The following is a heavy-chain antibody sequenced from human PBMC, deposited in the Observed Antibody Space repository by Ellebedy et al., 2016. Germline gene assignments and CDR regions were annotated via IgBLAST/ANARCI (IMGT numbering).Heavy chain of an antibody. J-gene: IGHJ5*02. Sequence: GESLKISXAASGFTFSSYSMNWVRQAPGKGLEWVSSISSSSSYIYYADSVKGRFTISRDNAKNSLYLQMNSLRAEDTAVYYCARGSLYSNYMNWFDPWGQGTLVTVSS. CDR2: ISSSSSYI. CDR1: GFTFSSYS. D-gene: IGHD4-11*01. CDR3: ARGSLYSNYMNWFDP. V-gene: IGHV3-21*01.